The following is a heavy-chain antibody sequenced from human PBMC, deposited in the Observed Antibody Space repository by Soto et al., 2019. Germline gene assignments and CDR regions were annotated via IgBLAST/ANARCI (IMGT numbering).Heavy chain of an antibody. CDR1: GFSFHEYT. D-gene: IGHD4-17*01. J-gene: IGHJ4*02. CDR2: IYGAASGI. CDR3: AKDRHPDGVWDIDW. V-gene: IGHV3-23*01. Sequence: EVHLLESGGDLVRPGGSLRLSCAASGFSFHEYTMNWVRQAPGKGLEWVSGIYGAASGIYYADSVKGRCTISRDNSRNTVYLQMNNLRAEDTAVYYCAKDRHPDGVWDIDWWGQGARVTVSS.